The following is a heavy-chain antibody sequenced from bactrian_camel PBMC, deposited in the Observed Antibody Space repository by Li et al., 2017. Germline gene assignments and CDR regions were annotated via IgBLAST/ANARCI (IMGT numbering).Heavy chain of an antibody. Sequence: HVQLVESGGGLVQPGGSLRLSCAASGFTFRAYWMYWVRQAPGKGLEWVSTINSGGGSAYYADSVKGRFTISRDNAKNTLYLQLNSLKTEDTAMYYCATTLWVGSEEYNYWGQGTQVTV. CDR3: ATTLWVGSEEYNY. J-gene: IGHJ4*01. D-gene: IGHD5*01. V-gene: IGHV3S1*01. CDR1: GFTFRAYW. CDR2: INSGGGSA.